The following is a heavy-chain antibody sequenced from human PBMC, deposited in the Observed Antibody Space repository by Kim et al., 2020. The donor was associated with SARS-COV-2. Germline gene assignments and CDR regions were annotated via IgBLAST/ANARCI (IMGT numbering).Heavy chain of an antibody. CDR2: IYHSGST. D-gene: IGHD5-12*01. CDR1: GGSISSSNW. V-gene: IGHV4-4*02. J-gene: IGHJ5*02. CDR3: ARGGSGYEGGWFDP. Sequence: SETLSLTCAVSGGSISSSNWWSWVRQPPGKGLEWIGEIYHSGSTNYNPSLKSRVTISVDKSKNQFSLKLSSVTAADTAVYYCARGGSGYEGGWFDPWGQGTLVTVSS.